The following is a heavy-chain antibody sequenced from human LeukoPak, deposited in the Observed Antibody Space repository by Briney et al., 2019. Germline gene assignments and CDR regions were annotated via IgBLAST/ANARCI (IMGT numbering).Heavy chain of an antibody. D-gene: IGHD3-3*01. CDR3: AKDPALDYDFWSGYYDPPYFDY. Sequence: GGSLRLSCTASGFTFSSYAMSWVRQAPGKGLEWVSAISGSGGSTYYADSVKGRFTISRDNSKNTLYLQMNSLRAEDTAVYYCAKDPALDYDFWSGYYDPPYFDYWGQGTLVTVSS. CDR1: GFTFSSYA. J-gene: IGHJ4*02. V-gene: IGHV3-23*01. CDR2: ISGSGGST.